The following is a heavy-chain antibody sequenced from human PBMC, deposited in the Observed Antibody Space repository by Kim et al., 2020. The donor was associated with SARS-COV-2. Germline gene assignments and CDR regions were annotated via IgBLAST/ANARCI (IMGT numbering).Heavy chain of an antibody. Sequence: WGSLRLSCAASGFTFSSYAMHWVRQAPGKGLEWVAVISYDGSNKYYADSVKGRFTISRDNSKNTLYLQMNSLRAEDTAVYYCARDLDYYGSGSYSKTYY. D-gene: IGHD3-10*01. J-gene: IGHJ6*01. CDR2: ISYDGSNK. CDR1: GFTFSSYA. CDR3: ARDLDYYGSGSYSKTYY. V-gene: IGHV3-30*04.